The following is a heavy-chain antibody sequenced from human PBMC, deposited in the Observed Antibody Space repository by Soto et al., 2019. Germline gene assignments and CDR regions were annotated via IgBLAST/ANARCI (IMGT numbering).Heavy chain of an antibody. J-gene: IGHJ5*02. CDR1: GFSFTKTW. Sequence: GGSLRLSCAASGFTSGFSFTKTWMNWVRQAPGEGLEWVGHIKRKDDGGTTEYAAPVKGRLTISRGDSKSTLYLEMNSLKAEDTAVYYCTTARGDYRPVDPWGQGTLVTVSS. V-gene: IGHV3-15*05. CDR3: TTARGDYRPVDP. CDR2: IKRKDDGGTT. D-gene: IGHD4-17*01.